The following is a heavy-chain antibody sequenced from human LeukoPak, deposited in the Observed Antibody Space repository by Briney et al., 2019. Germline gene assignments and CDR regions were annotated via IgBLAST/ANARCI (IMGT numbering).Heavy chain of an antibody. Sequence: GGSLRLSCAASGFTFSRYGMEWVRQAPGKGLEWVAFIRNDGSDQYYADSVKGRFTISRDNSKNTLYLQMNSLRAEDTAVYYCATTGSGSYYDYWGQGTLVTVSS. CDR2: IRNDGSDQ. CDR3: ATTGSGSYYDY. J-gene: IGHJ4*02. D-gene: IGHD1-26*01. CDR1: GFTFSRYG. V-gene: IGHV3-30*02.